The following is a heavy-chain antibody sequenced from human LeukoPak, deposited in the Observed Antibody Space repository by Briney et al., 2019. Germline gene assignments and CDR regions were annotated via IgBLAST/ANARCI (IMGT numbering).Heavy chain of an antibody. CDR3: ARGIFDTVTTPFDY. D-gene: IGHD4-17*01. J-gene: IGHJ4*02. V-gene: IGHV3-74*01. CDR2: INSGGSST. Sequence: GSLRLSCAASGFTFSNSWMHWVRQAPGKGLVWVSRINSGGSSTSYADFVKGRFTISRDNAKNTLYLQMNSLRAEDTAVYYCARGIFDTVTTPFDYWGQGTLVPVSS. CDR1: GFTFSNSW.